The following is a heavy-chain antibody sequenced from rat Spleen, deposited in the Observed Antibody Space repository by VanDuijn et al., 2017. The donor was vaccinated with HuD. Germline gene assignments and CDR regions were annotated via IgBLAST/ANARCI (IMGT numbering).Heavy chain of an antibody. J-gene: IGHJ3*01. D-gene: IGHD1-11*01. CDR3: TREDGGGLTTRGHWFAY. V-gene: IGHV5-31*01. Sequence: EVQLVESGGGLVQPGRSLKLSCVASGFTFNNWMTWIRQAPGKGLEWVASITNTGGSTYYPDSVKGRFTISRDNAKSTLYLQMNSLRSEDTATYYCTREDGGGLTTRGHWFAYWGQGTLVTVSS. CDR2: ITNTGGST. CDR1: GFTFNNW.